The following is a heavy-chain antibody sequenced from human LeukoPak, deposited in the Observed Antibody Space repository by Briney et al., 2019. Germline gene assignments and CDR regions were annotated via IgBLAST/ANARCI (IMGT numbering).Heavy chain of an antibody. CDR2: INSDGSST. Sequence: GGSLRLSCAASGFTFSTYWMHWVRQAPGKGLVWVSRINSDGSSTSYADSVKGRFTISRDNAKNTLYLQMNSLRAEDTAVYYCARATTVTTYLDYWGQGTLVTVSS. D-gene: IGHD4-17*01. CDR1: GFTFSTYW. V-gene: IGHV3-74*01. J-gene: IGHJ4*02. CDR3: ARATTVTTYLDY.